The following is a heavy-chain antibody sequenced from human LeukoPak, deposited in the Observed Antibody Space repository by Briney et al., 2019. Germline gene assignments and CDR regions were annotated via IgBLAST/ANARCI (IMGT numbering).Heavy chain of an antibody. CDR1: GYTFTGYY. J-gene: IGHJ5*02. V-gene: IGHV7-4-1*02. CDR3: ARKPWRDIAVADSWFDP. D-gene: IGHD6-19*01. CDR2: INTNTGNP. Sequence: ASVKVSCEASGYTFTGYYMHWVRQAPGQGLEWMGWINTNTGNPTYAQAFTGRFVFSLDTSVSTAYLQISSLEPEDTALYYCARKPWRDIAVADSWFDPWGQGTLVTVSS.